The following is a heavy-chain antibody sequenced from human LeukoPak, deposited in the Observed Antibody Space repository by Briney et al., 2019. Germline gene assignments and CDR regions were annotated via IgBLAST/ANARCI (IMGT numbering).Heavy chain of an antibody. CDR3: AREPGDYDSSGYYFRYFQH. CDR1: GYTFTSYY. CDR2: INPSGGST. D-gene: IGHD3-22*01. J-gene: IGHJ1*01. Sequence: ASVKVSCKASGYTFTSYYMHWVRQAPGQGLEWMGIINPSGGSTSYAQKFQGRATMTRDTSTSTVYMELSSLRSEDTAVYYCAREPGDYDSSGYYFRYFQHWGQGTLVTVSS. V-gene: IGHV1-46*01.